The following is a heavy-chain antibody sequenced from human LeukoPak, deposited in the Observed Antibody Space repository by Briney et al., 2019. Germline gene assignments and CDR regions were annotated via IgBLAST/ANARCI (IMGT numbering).Heavy chain of an antibody. Sequence: SRGSLRLSCAASAFSFNNYSIHCVSPAHGKGMEWVSLTSGDGINTYFADSVKRRFTTSRDNSKSSRCRHMNIMRPEDTAVYYCKRDHVYGGADYWGQGTLVTVSS. D-gene: IGHD5/OR15-5a*01. V-gene: IGHV3-43*02. J-gene: IGHJ4*02. CDR2: TSGDGINT. CDR3: KRDHVYGGADY. CDR1: AFSFNNYS.